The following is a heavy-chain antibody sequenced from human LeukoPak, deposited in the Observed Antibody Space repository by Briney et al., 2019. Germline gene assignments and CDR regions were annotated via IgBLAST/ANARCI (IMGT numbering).Heavy chain of an antibody. D-gene: IGHD6-19*01. V-gene: IGHV3-30*18. CDR1: GFTFSSYG. Sequence: GGSLRLSCAASGFTFSSYGMHWARQAPGKGLEWVAVISYDGSNKYYADSVKGRFTISRDNSKNTLYLQMNSLRAEDTAVYYCAKDQRLAVAGTAFDYWGQGTLVTVSS. CDR2: ISYDGSNK. J-gene: IGHJ4*02. CDR3: AKDQRLAVAGTAFDY.